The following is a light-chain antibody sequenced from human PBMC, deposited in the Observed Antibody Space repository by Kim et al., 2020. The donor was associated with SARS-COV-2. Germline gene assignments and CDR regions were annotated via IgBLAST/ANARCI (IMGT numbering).Light chain of an antibody. V-gene: IGLV3-9*01. CDR1: NLGGKY. J-gene: IGLJ3*02. CDR3: QVWDSSTAV. Sequence: SVAPGQSARITCAGNNLGGKYVPWYQQKPGQAPVLVIYRDANRPSGIPERFSGSNSGNTATLTISRAQAVDEADYYCQVWDSSTAVFGGGTQLTVL. CDR2: RDA.